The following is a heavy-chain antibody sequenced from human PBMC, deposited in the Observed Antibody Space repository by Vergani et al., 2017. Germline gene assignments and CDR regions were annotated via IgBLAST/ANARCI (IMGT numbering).Heavy chain of an antibody. V-gene: IGHV3-23*04. CDR3: ARGRGVTATTGYFDA. CDR1: GFRFGSSA. CDR2: ISVSGGNT. Sequence: EVQLVASGGGLVQRGGSLRLSCAASGFRFGSSALTWVRQGPGKGLQWVSSISVSGGNTYYADSVRGRFTVSRDNSKNILYLQMNSLRVDDTALYFCARGRGVTATTGYFDAWGPGTLVAVSS. D-gene: IGHD1-20*01. J-gene: IGHJ5*02.